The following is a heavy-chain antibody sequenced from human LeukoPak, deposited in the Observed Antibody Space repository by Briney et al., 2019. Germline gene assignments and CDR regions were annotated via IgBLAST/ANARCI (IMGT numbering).Heavy chain of an antibody. D-gene: IGHD6-19*01. J-gene: IGHJ4*02. Sequence: SETLSLTCTVSGGSISSGDYYWSWIRQPPGRGLEWIGYIYYSGSTYYNPSLKSRVTISVDTSKNQFSLKLSSVTAADTAVYYCAKTFLGSIAVAENEDYWGQGTLVTVSS. CDR2: IYYSGST. CDR3: AKTFLGSIAVAENEDY. CDR1: GGSISSGDYY. V-gene: IGHV4-30-4*01.